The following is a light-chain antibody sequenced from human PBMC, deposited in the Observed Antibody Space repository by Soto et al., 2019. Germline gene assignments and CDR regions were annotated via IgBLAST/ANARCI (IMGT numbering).Light chain of an antibody. V-gene: IGKV1-9*01. CDR2: SAS. J-gene: IGKJ4*01. Sequence: DIQLTQSPSFLSASVGDRVTITCRASQPISNYLAWYQQRPGKAPELLIYSASTLQSGVPSRFSGSGGGSWTEFSLTIRALQPEDFATYYCLQLSRYPLTFGGGTKVDI. CDR1: QPISNY. CDR3: LQLSRYPLT.